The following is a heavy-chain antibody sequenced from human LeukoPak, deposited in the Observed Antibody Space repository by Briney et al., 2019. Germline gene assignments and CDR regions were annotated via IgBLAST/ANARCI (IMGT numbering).Heavy chain of an antibody. CDR2: IYYSGST. D-gene: IGHD4-11*01. CDR3: ALAGNYSIPH. J-gene: IGHJ4*02. V-gene: IGHV4-59*01. CDR1: GGSITSYY. Sequence: SETLSLTCTVSGGSITSYYWSWIRQPPGKGLEWIGYIYYSGSTNHNPSLKSRVTISVDTSKNQFTLKLSSVTAADTAVYYCALAGNYSIPHWGQGALVTVSS.